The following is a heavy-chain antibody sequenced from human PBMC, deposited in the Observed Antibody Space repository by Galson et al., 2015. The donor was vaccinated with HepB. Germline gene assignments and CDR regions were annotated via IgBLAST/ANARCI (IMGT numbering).Heavy chain of an antibody. CDR3: ARGEWGSYLDY. V-gene: IGHV3-64*01. CDR1: GFTFSSYA. D-gene: IGHD3-16*01. CDR2: ISSNGGST. Sequence: SLRLSCAASGFTFSSYAMHWVRQAPGKGLEYVSAISSNGGSTYYANSVKGRFTISRDNSKNTLYLQMGSLRAEDMAVYYCARGEWGSYLDYWGQGTLVTVSS. J-gene: IGHJ4*02.